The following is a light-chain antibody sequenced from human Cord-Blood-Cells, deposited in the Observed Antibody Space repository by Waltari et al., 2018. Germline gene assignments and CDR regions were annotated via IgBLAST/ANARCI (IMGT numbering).Light chain of an antibody. J-gene: IGKJ3*01. V-gene: IGKV1-33*01. Sequence: DIQLTQSPSSLSASVVDRVTITCQASQDISNYLNWYQQKPGKAPKLLIYDASNLETGVPSRFSGSRSGTDVTFTISSLQPEDIATYYCQQYDNLPVAFRPGTKVDIK. CDR3: QQYDNLPVA. CDR1: QDISNY. CDR2: DAS.